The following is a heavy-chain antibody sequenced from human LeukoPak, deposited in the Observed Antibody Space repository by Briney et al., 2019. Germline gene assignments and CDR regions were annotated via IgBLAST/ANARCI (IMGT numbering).Heavy chain of an antibody. V-gene: IGHV4-39*07. D-gene: IGHD5-12*01. Sequence: SETLSLTCTVSGGSISSSSYYWGWIRQPPGKGLEWIGSIYYSGSTYYNPSLKSRVTISVDKSKNQFSLKLSSVTAADTAVYYCARAGGLWSGYDPQFDYWGQGTLVTVSS. CDR2: IYYSGST. J-gene: IGHJ4*02. CDR3: ARAGGLWSGYDPQFDY. CDR1: GGSISSSSYY.